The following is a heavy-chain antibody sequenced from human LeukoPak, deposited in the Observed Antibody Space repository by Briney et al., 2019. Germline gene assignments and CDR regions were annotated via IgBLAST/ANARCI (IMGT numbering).Heavy chain of an antibody. V-gene: IGHV3-11*01. CDR2: ISSSGSTI. CDR1: GFTFSSYA. D-gene: IGHD6-19*01. Sequence: NPGGSRRLSCAASGFTFSSYAMSWIRKAPGKGLEGVSYISSSGSTIYYADSVKGRFTISRDNAKNSLYLQMNSLRAEDTAVYYCARDRAVAESSYWYFDLWGRGTLVTVSS. J-gene: IGHJ2*01. CDR3: ARDRAVAESSYWYFDL.